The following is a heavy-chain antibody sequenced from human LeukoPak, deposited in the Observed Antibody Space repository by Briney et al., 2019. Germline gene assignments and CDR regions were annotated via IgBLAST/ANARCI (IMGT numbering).Heavy chain of an antibody. D-gene: IGHD3/OR15-3a*01. J-gene: IGHJ4*02. CDR3: ARDGRPLDY. Sequence: GGSLRLSCAASRFTFSSYWMHWVRQAPGKGLVWVSRINSDGSSTSYADFVKGRFTISRDNAKNSLYLEMSSLRVEDTAIYYCARDGRPLDYWGLGTLVTVSS. CDR1: RFTFSSYW. V-gene: IGHV3-74*01. CDR2: INSDGSST.